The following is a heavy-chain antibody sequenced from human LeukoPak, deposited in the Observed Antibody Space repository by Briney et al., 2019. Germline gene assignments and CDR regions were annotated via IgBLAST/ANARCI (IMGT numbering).Heavy chain of an antibody. CDR3: ARDRALPGPKLRYFVNDAFDI. J-gene: IGHJ3*02. D-gene: IGHD3-9*01. CDR1: GFTFSSYA. CDR2: ISYDGSNK. Sequence: SGGSLRLSCAASGFTFSSYAMHWVRQAPGKGLEWVAVISYDGSNKYYADSVKGRFTISRDNSKNTLYLQMNSLRAEDTAVYYCARDRALPGPKLRYFVNDAFDIWGQGTMVTVSS. V-gene: IGHV3-30-3*01.